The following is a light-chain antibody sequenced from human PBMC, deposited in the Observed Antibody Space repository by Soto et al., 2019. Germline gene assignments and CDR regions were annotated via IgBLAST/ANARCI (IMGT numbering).Light chain of an antibody. Sequence: EIVMTQSPATLSVSPGERATLSCRASQSVNRNLDWYQQKPGQAPRLLISAASTRATGIPARFSGSGSETEFTLTISSLQSEDFAVYYCQQYNNWWTFGQGTKVEMK. CDR1: QSVNRN. CDR3: QQYNNWWT. V-gene: IGKV3-15*01. CDR2: AAS. J-gene: IGKJ1*01.